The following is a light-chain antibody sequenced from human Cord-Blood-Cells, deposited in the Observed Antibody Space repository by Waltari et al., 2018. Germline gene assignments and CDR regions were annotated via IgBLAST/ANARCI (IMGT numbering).Light chain of an antibody. V-gene: IGLV2-14*01. Sequence: QSALTQPASVSGSPGQSITISCTGTSSDVGGYNYVSWYQQHPGKAPNLMIYDVSNRPSGVSNRFSGSKSGNTASRTISGLQAEDEADYYCSSYTSSSTHGFGTGTKVTVL. CDR2: DVS. J-gene: IGLJ1*01. CDR1: SSDVGGYNY. CDR3: SSYTSSSTHG.